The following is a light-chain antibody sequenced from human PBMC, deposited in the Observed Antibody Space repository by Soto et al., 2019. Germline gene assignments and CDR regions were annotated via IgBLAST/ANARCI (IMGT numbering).Light chain of an antibody. CDR1: QSISND. CDR2: AAS. V-gene: IGKV3-11*01. Sequence: EIVLTQSPVTLSLSPGERATLSCRASQSISNDLGWYQQRPGQPPRLLIYAASNRAPGIPARFSGSGSGIDFTLTISSLEPEDFAVYYCQQRSDWPPITFGQGTRLEIK. CDR3: QQRSDWPPIT. J-gene: IGKJ5*01.